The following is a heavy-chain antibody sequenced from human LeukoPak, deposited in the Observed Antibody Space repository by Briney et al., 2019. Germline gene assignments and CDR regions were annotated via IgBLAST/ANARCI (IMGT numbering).Heavy chain of an antibody. D-gene: IGHD4-23*01. J-gene: IGHJ5*02. V-gene: IGHV4-59*01. Sequence: KPSETLSLTRTVSGGSISSYYWSWIRQPPGKGLEWIGYIYYSGSTNYNPSLKNRVTISVDTSKNQFSLKLSSVTAAYTAVYYCAREAARVVTMDWFDPWGQGTLVTVSS. CDR1: GGSISSYY. CDR3: AREAARVVTMDWFDP. CDR2: IYYSGST.